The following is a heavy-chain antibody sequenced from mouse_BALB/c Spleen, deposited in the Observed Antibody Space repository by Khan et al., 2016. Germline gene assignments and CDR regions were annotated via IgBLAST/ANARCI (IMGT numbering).Heavy chain of an antibody. Sequence: DLVKPGASVKLSCKASGYTFTSYWINWIKQRPGQGLEWIGRIAPGSGSTYYNEMFKGKATLTVDTSSNTAYIQLSSLSSEDSAVYFCARYYGSSYYFDYWGQGTTLTVSS. J-gene: IGHJ2*01. CDR1: GYTFTSYW. CDR2: IAPGSGST. D-gene: IGHD1-1*01. CDR3: ARYYGSSYYFDY. V-gene: IGHV1S41*01.